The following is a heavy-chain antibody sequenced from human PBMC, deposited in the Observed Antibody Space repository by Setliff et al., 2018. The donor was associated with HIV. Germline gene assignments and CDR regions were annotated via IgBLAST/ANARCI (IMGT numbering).Heavy chain of an antibody. J-gene: IGHJ3*02. D-gene: IGHD5-12*01. CDR3: ASRRDGYNSAFDI. Sequence: GGSLRLSCAASGFTFDDYGMSWVRQAPGKGLEWVSGINWNGGSTGYADSVKGRFTISRDNAENSLYLQMNSLRAEDTALYYCASRRDGYNSAFDIWGQGTMVTVSS. CDR1: GFTFDDYG. CDR2: INWNGGST. V-gene: IGHV3-20*04.